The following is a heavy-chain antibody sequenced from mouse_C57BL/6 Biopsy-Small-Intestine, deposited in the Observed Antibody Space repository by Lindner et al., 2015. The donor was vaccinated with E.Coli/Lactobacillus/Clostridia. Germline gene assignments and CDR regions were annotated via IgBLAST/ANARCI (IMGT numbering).Heavy chain of an antibody. CDR1: GYTLTNYL. CDR2: INPGNNIT. D-gene: IGHD2-5*01. CDR3: ARRGDYSNYLSGAMDY. J-gene: IGHJ4*01. V-gene: IGHV1-54*01. Sequence: LQESGAELGRPGTSVEVSCKASGYTLTNYLIDWVKQRPGQGLEWIGVINPGNNITTYNEKFTGKATLTADKSSATAYIQLSSLTSEDSAVYYCARRGDYSNYLSGAMDYWGQGTSVTVSS.